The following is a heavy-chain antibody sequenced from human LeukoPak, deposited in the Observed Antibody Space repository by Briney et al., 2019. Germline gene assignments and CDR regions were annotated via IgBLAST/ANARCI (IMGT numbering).Heavy chain of an antibody. CDR2: ISSSGSTI. CDR1: GFTFSSYE. V-gene: IGHV3-48*03. D-gene: IGHD2-15*01. CDR3: ARVVENYYYMDV. Sequence: HPGGSLRLSCAASGFTFSSYEMNWVRQAPGKGLEWVSYISSSGSTIYYADSVKGRFTISRDNAKNSLYLQMNSLRAEDTAVYYCARVVENYYYMDVWGKGTTVTVSS. J-gene: IGHJ6*03.